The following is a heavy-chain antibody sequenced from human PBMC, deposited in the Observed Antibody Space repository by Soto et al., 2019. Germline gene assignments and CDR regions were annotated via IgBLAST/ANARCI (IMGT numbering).Heavy chain of an antibody. D-gene: IGHD3-9*01. V-gene: IGHV3-33*01. CDR2: IWYDGSNK. J-gene: IGHJ4*02. CDR1: GFTFSSYG. CDR3: ARDSRVYDILTGYSPYYFDY. Sequence: GGSLRLSCAASGFTFSSYGMHWVRQAPGKGLEWVAVIWYDGSNKYYADSVKGRFTISRDNSKNTLYLQMNSLRAEDTAVYYCARDSRVYDILTGYSPYYFDYWGQGTLVTVSS.